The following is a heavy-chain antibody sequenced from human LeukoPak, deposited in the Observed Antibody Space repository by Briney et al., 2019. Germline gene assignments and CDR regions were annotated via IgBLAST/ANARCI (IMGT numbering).Heavy chain of an antibody. D-gene: IGHD5-18*01. Sequence: GGSLRLSCAASGFTFSSYSMNWVRQAPGKGLEWVSSISSSSSYIYYADSVKGRFTISRDNAKNSLYLQMNSPRAEDTAAYYCARDMGRGYSYGYYYYGMDVWGQGTTVTVSS. V-gene: IGHV3-21*01. J-gene: IGHJ6*02. CDR1: GFTFSSYS. CDR2: ISSSSSYI. CDR3: ARDMGRGYSYGYYYYGMDV.